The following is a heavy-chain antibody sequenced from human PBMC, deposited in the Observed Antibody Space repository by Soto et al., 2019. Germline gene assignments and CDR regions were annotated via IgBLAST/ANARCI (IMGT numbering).Heavy chain of an antibody. CDR2: VSGNGAVT. J-gene: IGHJ4*02. D-gene: IGHD2-2*01. CDR1: GLTFGNYA. CDR3: AKVPASLKTFDY. V-gene: IGHV3-23*01. Sequence: EVQLLDSGGGLAQPGGSLRLSCAASGLTFGNYAMNWVLQAPGKGLEWVSTVSGNGAVTYYAVSVKGRFTISRDKCRSTLYLQMNNLRAEDTAIYFCAKVPASLKTFDYWGQGTLVTVSS.